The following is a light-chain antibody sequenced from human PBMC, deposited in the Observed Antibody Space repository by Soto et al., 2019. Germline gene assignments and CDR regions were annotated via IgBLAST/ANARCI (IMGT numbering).Light chain of an antibody. CDR1: QGVSTY. V-gene: IGKV1-8*01. Sequence: ALWVTQSPSSFSASTGDRVTITCRASQGVSTYLAWYQQRPGMAPKLLIYSASTLQSGVPSRFSGSGRGTDFTLTISYLQSEDFATYYCQQYYSYPFTFGPGTKVDIK. J-gene: IGKJ3*01. CDR3: QQYYSYPFT. CDR2: SAS.